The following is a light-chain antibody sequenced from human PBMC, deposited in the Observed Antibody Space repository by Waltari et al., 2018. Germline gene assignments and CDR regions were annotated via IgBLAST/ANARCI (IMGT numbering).Light chain of an antibody. CDR1: SIDIGPYYY. Sequence: QSALTQPASVSGSPGQSISLSCTVTSIDIGPYYYVSWYQQQPGKAPKMMIYDVSHRPSGVSNRFSGSKSGNTASLIISGLQSEDEGDYYCSSYSGTNTRVIFGGGTKLTVL. CDR3: SSYSGTNTRVI. CDR2: DVS. V-gene: IGLV2-14*03. J-gene: IGLJ2*01.